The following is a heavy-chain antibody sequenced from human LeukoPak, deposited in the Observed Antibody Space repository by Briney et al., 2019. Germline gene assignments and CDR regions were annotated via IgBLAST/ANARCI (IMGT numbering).Heavy chain of an antibody. CDR2: IKQDGSEK. V-gene: IGHV3-7*03. D-gene: IGHD3-22*01. Sequence: PGGSLRLSCAASGFTFSSYWMSWVRQAPGKGLEWVANIKQDGSEKYYVDSVKGRFTISRDNAKNSLYLQMNSLRAEDTAVYYCARTHYYDSSGYLVYWGQGTLVTVSS. J-gene: IGHJ4*02. CDR3: ARTHYYDSSGYLVY. CDR1: GFTFSSYW.